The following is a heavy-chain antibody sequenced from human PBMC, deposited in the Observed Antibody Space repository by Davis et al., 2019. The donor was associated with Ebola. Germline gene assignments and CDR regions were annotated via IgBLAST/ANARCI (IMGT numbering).Heavy chain of an antibody. V-gene: IGHV4-59*08. CDR3: AGVDYAGAFDI. J-gene: IGHJ3*02. D-gene: IGHD4-17*01. CDR2: IYYSGST. CDR1: GGSISSYY. Sequence: SETLSLTCTLSGGSISSYYWSWIRQPPGKGLEWIGYIYYSGSTNYNPSLKSRVTISVDTSKNQFSVKLSSVTAADTAVYYCAGVDYAGAFDIWGQGTMVTVSS.